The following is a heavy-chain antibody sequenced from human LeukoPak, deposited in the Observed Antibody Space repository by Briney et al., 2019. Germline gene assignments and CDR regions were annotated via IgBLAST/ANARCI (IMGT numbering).Heavy chain of an antibody. V-gene: IGHV3-23*01. D-gene: IGHD2-2*01. Sequence: GGSLRLSCAVSGFSLSRNAMCWVRQAPGKGLEWVSAISLNGDSTYYADSVQGRFTLSRDTSKNTLFLQMDTLRVEDTATYYCAKEEVPNDCWGQGTLVTVSS. CDR3: AKEEVPNDC. CDR1: GFSLSRNA. J-gene: IGHJ4*02. CDR2: ISLNGDST.